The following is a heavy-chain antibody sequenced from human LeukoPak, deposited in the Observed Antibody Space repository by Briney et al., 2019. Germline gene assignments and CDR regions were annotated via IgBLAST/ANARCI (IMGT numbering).Heavy chain of an antibody. CDR1: GFTVSSDY. CDR3: ARGGISARPSDS. D-gene: IGHD6-6*01. J-gene: IGHJ4*02. CDR2: LYSGCET. Sequence: GVSLRLSCAASGFTVSSDYITWVRQAPGKWLEWHSVLYSGCETYYAESGKGRLTVSRDNSNNTGYLQIKGLRVEDTAVYSCARGGISARPSDSWGQGTLVTVSS. V-gene: IGHV3-66*01.